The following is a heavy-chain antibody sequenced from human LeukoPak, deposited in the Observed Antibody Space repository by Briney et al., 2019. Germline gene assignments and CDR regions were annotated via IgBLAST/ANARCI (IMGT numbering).Heavy chain of an antibody. J-gene: IGHJ4*02. Sequence: PGGSLTLSCAASGFTFDDYAMHWVRQAPGKGLEGVSGISWNSGNIGYADSVNGRFTISRDNAKNSLYLQMNSLRAEDTALYYCALAVAGARFDYWGQGTLVTVSS. CDR1: GFTFDDYA. CDR3: ALAVAGARFDY. D-gene: IGHD6-19*01. V-gene: IGHV3-9*01. CDR2: ISWNSGNI.